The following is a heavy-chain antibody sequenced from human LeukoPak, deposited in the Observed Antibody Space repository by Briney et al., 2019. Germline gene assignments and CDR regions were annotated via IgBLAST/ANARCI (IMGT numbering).Heavy chain of an antibody. J-gene: IGHJ4*02. V-gene: IGHV3-21*01. CDR1: GFTFSTYN. D-gene: IGHD4-17*01. CDR2: ITSTSSYM. Sequence: GGSLRLSCAASGFTFSTYNMNWVRQAPGKGLEWGSSITSTSSYMYYADSVKGRFTISRDNAKNSLYLQMNSLRAEDTAVYYCAGEGYGDYEGDYWGQGTLVTVSS. CDR3: AGEGYGDYEGDY.